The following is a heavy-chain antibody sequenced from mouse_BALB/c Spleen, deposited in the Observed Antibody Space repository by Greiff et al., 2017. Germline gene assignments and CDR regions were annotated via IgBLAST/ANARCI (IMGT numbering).Heavy chain of an antibody. CDR2: IRLKSNNYAT. CDR3: TRRTARATFDY. CDR1: GFTFSNYW. V-gene: IGHV6-6*02. Sequence: EVKVEESGGGLVQPGGSMKLSCVASGFTFSNYWMNWVRQSPEKGLEWVAEIRLKSNNYATHYAESVKGRFTISRDDSKSSVYLQMNNLRAEDTGIYYCTRRTARATFDYWGQGTTLTVSS. J-gene: IGHJ2*01. D-gene: IGHD3-2*01.